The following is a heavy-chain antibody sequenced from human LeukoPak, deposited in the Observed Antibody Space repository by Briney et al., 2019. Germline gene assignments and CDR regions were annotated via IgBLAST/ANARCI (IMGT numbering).Heavy chain of an antibody. CDR2: IKQDGSEK. CDR3: ARRGIISGWYWAYYFDY. V-gene: IGHV3-7*01. D-gene: IGHD6-19*01. Sequence: GSLRLSCAASGFTFSSYAMSWVRQAPGKGLEWVANIKQDGSEKYYVDSVKGRFTISRDNAKNSLYLQMSSLRAEDTAVYYCARRGIISGWYWAYYFDYWGQGTLVTVS. CDR1: GFTFSSYA. J-gene: IGHJ4*02.